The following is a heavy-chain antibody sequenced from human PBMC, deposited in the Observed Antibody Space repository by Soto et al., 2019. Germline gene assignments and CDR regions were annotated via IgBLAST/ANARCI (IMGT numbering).Heavy chain of an antibody. CDR2: INAGNGNT. CDR3: AGSIVDVKTLDY. Sequence: ASVKVSCKASGYTFTSYAMHWVRQAPGQRLEWMGWINAGNGNTKYSQKFQGRVTITRDTSASTAYMELSSLRSEDTAVYYCAGSIVDVKTLDYWGQGTPVTVSS. V-gene: IGHV1-3*01. D-gene: IGHD3-16*02. J-gene: IGHJ4*02. CDR1: GYTFTSYA.